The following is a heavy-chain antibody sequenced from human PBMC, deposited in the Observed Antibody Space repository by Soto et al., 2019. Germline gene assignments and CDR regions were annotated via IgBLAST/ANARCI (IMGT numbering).Heavy chain of an antibody. CDR1: GGSISSSSYY. Sequence: QLQLQESGPGLVKPSETLSLTCTVSGGSISSSSYYWGWIRQPPGKGLEWIGSIYYSGSTYYNPSLKSRVTISVDTSKNQFSLKLSSVTAADTAVYYCARLSNPGIAVAPFDYWGQGTLVTVSS. V-gene: IGHV4-39*01. J-gene: IGHJ4*02. CDR3: ARLSNPGIAVAPFDY. CDR2: IYYSGST. D-gene: IGHD6-19*01.